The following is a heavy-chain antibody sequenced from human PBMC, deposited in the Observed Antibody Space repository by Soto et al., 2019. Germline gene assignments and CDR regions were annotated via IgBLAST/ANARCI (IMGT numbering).Heavy chain of an antibody. CDR2: IYHSGTA. D-gene: IGHD5-12*01. J-gene: IGHJ6*02. Sequence: SETLSLTCTVSGGSMNYYYWSWIRQPPGKGLEWIGYIYHSGTAEYNPSLKSRVTLSVDTSKSQFSLMMSSVTTADTAVYYCARDRAIISAPTKEYVFEIWGQGTTVTVSS. V-gene: IGHV4-59*01. CDR1: GGSMNYYY. CDR3: ARDRAIISAPTKEYVFEI.